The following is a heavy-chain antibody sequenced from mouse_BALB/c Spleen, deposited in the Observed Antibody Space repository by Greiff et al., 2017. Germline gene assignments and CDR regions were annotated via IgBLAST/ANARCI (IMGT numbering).Heavy chain of an antibody. CDR3: TRERGYGNYSFYYAMDY. J-gene: IGHJ4*01. D-gene: IGHD2-10*02. CDR1: GFTFSSYT. Sequence: EVQLVESGGGLVKPGGSLKLSCAASGFTFSSYTMSWVRQTPEKRLEWVATISSGGSYTYYPDSVKGRFTISGDNAKNTLYLQMSSLKSEDTAMYYCTRERGYGNYSFYYAMDYWGQGTSVTVSS. CDR2: ISSGGSYT. V-gene: IGHV5-6-4*01.